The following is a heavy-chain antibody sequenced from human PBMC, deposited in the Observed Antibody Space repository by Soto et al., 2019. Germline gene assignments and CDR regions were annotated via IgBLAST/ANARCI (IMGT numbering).Heavy chain of an antibody. V-gene: IGHV3-33*01. CDR3: ARDYRAMDV. Sequence: ESGGGVVQPGRSLRLSCAASGFTFSSYGMHWVRQAPGKGLEWVAVIWYDGSNKYYADSVKGRFTISRDNSKNTLYLQMNSLRAEDTAVYYCARDYRAMDVWGQGTTVTVSS. CDR2: IWYDGSNK. CDR1: GFTFSSYG. J-gene: IGHJ6*02. D-gene: IGHD1-26*01.